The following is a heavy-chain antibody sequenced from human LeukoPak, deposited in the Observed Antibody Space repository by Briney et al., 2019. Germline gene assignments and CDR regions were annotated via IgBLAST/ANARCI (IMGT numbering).Heavy chain of an antibody. CDR1: GFTFSDYY. V-gene: IGHV3-11*06. CDR2: ISSSSSYT. D-gene: IGHD2-15*01. Sequence: GGSLRLSCAASGFTFSDYYMSWIRQAPGKGLEWVSYISSSSSYTNYADSVKGRFTISRDNAKNSLYLQMNSLRAEDTAVHYCARERLRGYCSGGSCYLDPWGQGTLVTVSS. J-gene: IGHJ5*02. CDR3: ARERLRGYCSGGSCYLDP.